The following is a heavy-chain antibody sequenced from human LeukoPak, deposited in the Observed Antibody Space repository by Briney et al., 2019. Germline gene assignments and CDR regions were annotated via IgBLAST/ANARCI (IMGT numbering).Heavy chain of an antibody. Sequence: ASVKLSCTASGYTFTSYGLTWVRQAPGHRLEWMGWISPYNGNTNHAQKLQGRVTMTTDTSTRTAYMELRSLRSDDTAVYYCARVIAVTGTANYFDYWGQGTLVTVSP. D-gene: IGHD6-19*01. V-gene: IGHV1-18*01. CDR1: GYTFTSYG. J-gene: IGHJ4*02. CDR2: ISPYNGNT. CDR3: ARVIAVTGTANYFDY.